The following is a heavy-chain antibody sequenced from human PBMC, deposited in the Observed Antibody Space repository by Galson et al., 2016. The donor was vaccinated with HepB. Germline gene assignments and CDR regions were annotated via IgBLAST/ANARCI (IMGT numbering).Heavy chain of an antibody. D-gene: IGHD3-16*01. V-gene: IGHV3-53*01. CDR3: ARDIGY. CDR2: IYSDGST. J-gene: IGHJ4*02. Sequence: SLRLSCAVSGLTVSNNYMSWVRQAPGKGLEWVSVIYSDGSTYYADSVKGRFTISRDNSKNTVYLQMNSLRGDDTAGYYCARDIGYWGQGTLVTVSS. CDR1: GLTVSNNY.